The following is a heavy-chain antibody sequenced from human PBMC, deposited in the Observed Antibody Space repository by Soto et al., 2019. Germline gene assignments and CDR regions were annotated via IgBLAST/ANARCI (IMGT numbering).Heavy chain of an antibody. CDR2: VWYDGSKT. Sequence: PGGSLRLSCAASAFSFSDYVMHWVRQAPGKGLEWVALVWYDGSKTHHADSVKGRFTISRDNSKNTLYLQMNSLRDEDTAVYYCASERGLFEFDYWGQGTLVTVSS. CDR3: ASERGLFEFDY. CDR1: AFSFSDYV. J-gene: IGHJ4*02. V-gene: IGHV3-33*01. D-gene: IGHD3-16*02.